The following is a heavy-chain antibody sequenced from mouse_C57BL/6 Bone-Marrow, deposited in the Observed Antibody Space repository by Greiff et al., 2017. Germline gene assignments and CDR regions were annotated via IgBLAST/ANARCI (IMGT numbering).Heavy chain of an antibody. CDR2: INPSNGGT. V-gene: IGHV1-53*01. Sequence: QVQLQQPGTELVKPGASVKLSCKASGFTFTSYWMHWVKQRPGQGLEWIGNINPSNGGTTYNEKFKSKATLTVDKYSSTAYMQLSSLTSEDSAVYYCASIYYYGSSYYYAMDYWGKGTSVSVSA. CDR1: GFTFTSYW. CDR3: ASIYYYGSSYYYAMDY. D-gene: IGHD1-1*01. J-gene: IGHJ4*01.